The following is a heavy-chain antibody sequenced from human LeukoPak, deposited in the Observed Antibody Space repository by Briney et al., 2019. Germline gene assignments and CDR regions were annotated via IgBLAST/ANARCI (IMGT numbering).Heavy chain of an antibody. Sequence: TTSETLSLTCTVSGASISNYYWTWIRQSPGRGMEWIGYVSYSGNTNYNPSLKSRITISVDTSKNQFSLKLTSVTAADTAIYYCARDMGSNWFGPWGQGTRVTVSS. CDR1: GASISNYY. CDR3: ARDMGSNWFGP. V-gene: IGHV4-59*01. CDR2: VSYSGNT. D-gene: IGHD3-10*01. J-gene: IGHJ5*02.